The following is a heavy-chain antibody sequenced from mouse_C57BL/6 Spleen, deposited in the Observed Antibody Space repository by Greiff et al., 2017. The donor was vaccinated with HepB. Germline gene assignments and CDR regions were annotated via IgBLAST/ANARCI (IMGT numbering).Heavy chain of an antibody. V-gene: IGHV1-82*01. CDR3: AREDYYGSSAWFAY. CDR2: IYPGDGDT. J-gene: IGHJ3*01. Sequence: VQLQQSGPELVKPGASVKISCKASGYAFSSSWMNWVKQRPGKGLEWIGRIYPGDGDTNYIGKFKGKATLTADKSSSTAYMQLSSLTSEDSAVYFWAREDYYGSSAWFAYWGQGTLVTVSA. CDR1: GYAFSSSW. D-gene: IGHD1-1*01.